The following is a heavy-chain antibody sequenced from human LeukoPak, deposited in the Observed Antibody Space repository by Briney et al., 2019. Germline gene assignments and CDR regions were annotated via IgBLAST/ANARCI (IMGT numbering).Heavy chain of an antibody. D-gene: IGHD3-22*01. CDR2: ISAYSGNT. CDR3: ARGPDNDSSGYWAGY. J-gene: IGHJ4*02. V-gene: IGHV1-18*01. CDR1: GYTFSSFG. Sequence: GASVKVSCKTSGYTFSSFGITWVRQAPGQGLEWVGWISAYSGNTNYGQILQDRVTMTTDTSTSTAYMELKSLRSDDTAVYYCARGPDNDSSGYWAGYWGQGTLVTVSS.